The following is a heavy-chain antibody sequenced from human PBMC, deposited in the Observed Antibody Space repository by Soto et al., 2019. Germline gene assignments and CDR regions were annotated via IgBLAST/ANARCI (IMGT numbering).Heavy chain of an antibody. J-gene: IGHJ4*02. D-gene: IGHD2-15*01. CDR2: IYYSGST. CDR1: GGSISSGGYY. V-gene: IGHV4-31*03. Sequence: SETLSLTCTVSGGSISSGGYYWSWIRQHPGKGLEWIGYIYYSGSTYYNPSLKSRVTISVDTSKNQFSLKLSSVTAADTAVYYCARLAPSTRYCSGGSCYPKPYFDYWGQGTLVTVSS. CDR3: ARLAPSTRYCSGGSCYPKPYFDY.